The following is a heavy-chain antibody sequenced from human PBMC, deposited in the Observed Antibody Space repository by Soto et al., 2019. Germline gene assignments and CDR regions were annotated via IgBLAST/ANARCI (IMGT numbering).Heavy chain of an antibody. V-gene: IGHV3-30-3*01. D-gene: IGHD4-17*01. CDR3: ARGESVRLPPMFDP. J-gene: IGHJ5*02. Sequence: QAGGSLRLSCAASGFTFSNFAMHWVRRAPGKGLEWVAVISYDGTNKYYADSVKGRFTISRDSSKDTLYLLMNSLRPEDTAAYYCARGESVRLPPMFDPWGQGTLVTVSS. CDR1: GFTFSNFA. CDR2: ISYDGTNK.